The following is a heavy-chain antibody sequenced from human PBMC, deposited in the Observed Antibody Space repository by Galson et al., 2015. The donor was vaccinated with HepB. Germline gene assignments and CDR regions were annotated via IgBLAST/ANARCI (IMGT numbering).Heavy chain of an antibody. CDR2: IYYSGST. CDR1: GGSISSGGYY. CDR3: ARVGRRNGMDV. V-gene: IGHV4-31*03. J-gene: IGHJ6*02. Sequence: TLSLTCTVSGGSISSGGYYWSWIRQHPGKGLEWIGYIYYSGSTNYNPSLKSRVTISVDTSKNQFSLKLSSVTAADTAVYYCARVGRRNGMDVWGQGTTVTVSS.